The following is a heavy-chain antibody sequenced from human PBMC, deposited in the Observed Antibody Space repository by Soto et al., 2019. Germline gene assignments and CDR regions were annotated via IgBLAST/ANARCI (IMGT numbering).Heavy chain of an antibody. Sequence: SETLSLTCAVYGGSFSGYYGSWILQPPGKGLEWIGEINHSGSTNYNPSLKSRVTVSVDTSKNQFSLKLSSGTAADTAVYYCARGGTRVRGVIVKRIYSGMDVWGQGTTVTVSS. D-gene: IGHD3-10*01. V-gene: IGHV4-34*01. CDR1: GGSFSGYY. CDR2: INHSGST. CDR3: ARGGTRVRGVIVKRIYSGMDV. J-gene: IGHJ6*02.